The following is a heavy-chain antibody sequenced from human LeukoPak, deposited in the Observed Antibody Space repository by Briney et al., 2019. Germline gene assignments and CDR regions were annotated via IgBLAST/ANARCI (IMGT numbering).Heavy chain of an antibody. J-gene: IGHJ3*02. V-gene: IGHV3-30*02. CDR1: GFTFSSYG. CDR3: AKVDDDIVVVVAATPNAFDI. Sequence: GGSLRLSCAASGFTFSSYGMHWVRQAPGKGLEWVAFIRYDGSNKYYADSVKGRFTISRDNSKNTLYLQMNSLRAEDTAVYYCAKVDDDIVVVVAATPNAFDIWGQGTMVTVSS. CDR2: IRYDGSNK. D-gene: IGHD2-15*01.